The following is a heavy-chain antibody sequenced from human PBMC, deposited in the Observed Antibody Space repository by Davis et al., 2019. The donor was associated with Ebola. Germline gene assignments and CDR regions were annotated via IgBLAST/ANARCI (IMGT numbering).Heavy chain of an antibody. D-gene: IGHD2-15*01. J-gene: IGHJ3*02. CDR3: ARHSCSGGSCSRAFDI. Sequence: MPSETLSLTCTVSGGSISSYYWSWIRQPPGKGLEWIGYIYYSGSTNYNPSLKSRVTISVDTSKNQFSLKLSSVTAAGTAVYYCARHSCSGGSCSRAFDIWGQGTMVTVSS. CDR2: IYYSGST. CDR1: GGSISSYY. V-gene: IGHV4-59*08.